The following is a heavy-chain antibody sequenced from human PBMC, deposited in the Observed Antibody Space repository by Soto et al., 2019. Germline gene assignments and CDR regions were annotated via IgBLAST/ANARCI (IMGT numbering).Heavy chain of an antibody. D-gene: IGHD3-3*01. V-gene: IGHV1-69*13. CDR2: IIPIFGTA. Sequence: SVKVSCKASGGTFSSYAISWVRQAPGQGLEWMGGIIPIFGTANYAQKFQGRVTITADESTSTAYMELSSLRSEDTAVYYCARSHIHYDFWSGNSENYYYYGMDVWGQGTTVTVSS. CDR1: GGTFSSYA. CDR3: ARSHIHYDFWSGNSENYYYYGMDV. J-gene: IGHJ6*02.